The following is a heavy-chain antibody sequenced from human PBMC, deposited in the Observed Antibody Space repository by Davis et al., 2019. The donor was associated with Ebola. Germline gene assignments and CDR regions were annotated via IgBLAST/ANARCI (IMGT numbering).Heavy chain of an antibody. Sequence: ASVKVSCKASGYTFTGYYMHWVRQAPGQGLEWMGRINPDSGGTNYAQNFQGRITMTRDTSISTSYMELSRLRSEDTAVYYCARDATGWYYFDYWGQGTLVTVSS. J-gene: IGHJ4*02. CDR2: INPDSGGT. D-gene: IGHD6-19*01. CDR3: ARDATGWYYFDY. V-gene: IGHV1-2*06. CDR1: GYTFTGYY.